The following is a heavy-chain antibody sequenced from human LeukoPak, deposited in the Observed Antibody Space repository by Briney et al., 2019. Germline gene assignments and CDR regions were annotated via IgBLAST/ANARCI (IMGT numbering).Heavy chain of an antibody. CDR1: GFTFSSYW. V-gene: IGHV3-30*02. Sequence: GGSLRLSCAASGFTFSSYWMHWVRQAPGKGLEWVAFIRYDGSNKYYADSVKGRFTISRDNSKNTLYLQMNSLRAEDTAVYYCVRVGRAYYDILTGYYLFDYWGQGTLVTVSS. J-gene: IGHJ4*02. CDR3: VRVGRAYYDILTGYYLFDY. D-gene: IGHD3-9*01. CDR2: IRYDGSNK.